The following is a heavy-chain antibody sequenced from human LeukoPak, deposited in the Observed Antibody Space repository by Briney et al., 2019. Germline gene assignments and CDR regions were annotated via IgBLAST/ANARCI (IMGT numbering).Heavy chain of an antibody. CDR3: ARDTGGGYSCYDC. CDR2: IKQDGSEK. Sequence: PGGSLRLSCAASGFTFSSSAMTWIRQAPGKGLEWVANIKQDGSEKYYVDSVKGRFTISRDNAKNSLYLQMNSLRAEDTAVYYCARDTGGGYSCYDCWGQGTLVTVSS. J-gene: IGHJ4*02. V-gene: IGHV3-7*01. D-gene: IGHD5-18*01. CDR1: GFTFSSSA.